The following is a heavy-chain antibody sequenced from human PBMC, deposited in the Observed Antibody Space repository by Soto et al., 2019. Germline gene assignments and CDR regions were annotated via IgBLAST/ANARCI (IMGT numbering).Heavy chain of an antibody. D-gene: IGHD2-2*01. CDR1: GDTFTCYY. J-gene: IGHJ5*02. CDR3: ARDGGYCSSTSCRKYNWFDP. V-gene: IGHV1-2*02. Sequence: ASVKVSCKDSGDTFTCYYMHWVRRAPGQVLEWMGWINPNSGGTNYAQKFQGRVTMTRDTSISTAYMELSRLRSDDTAVYYCARDGGYCSSTSCRKYNWFDPWGQGTLVTVSS. CDR2: INPNSGGT.